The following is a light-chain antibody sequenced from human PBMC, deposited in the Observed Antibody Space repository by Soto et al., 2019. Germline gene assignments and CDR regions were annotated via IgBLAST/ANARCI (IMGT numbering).Light chain of an antibody. V-gene: IGKV3-15*01. J-gene: IGKJ2*01. Sequence: EIVMTQSPATLSVSPGERATLSCRASQSISTELAWYQQKPGQPPRLLIYSASTRATGLPARFTGSGSVSEFTLTISGLQSEDFAVYYCQQGHNWPLTFGQGTRLEI. CDR1: QSISTE. CDR3: QQGHNWPLT. CDR2: SAS.